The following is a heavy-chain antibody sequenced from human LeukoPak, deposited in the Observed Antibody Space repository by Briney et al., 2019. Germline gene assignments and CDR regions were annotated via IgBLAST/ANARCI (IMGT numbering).Heavy chain of an antibody. D-gene: IGHD5-18*01. Sequence: ASVKVSCKASGYTFTGYYMHWVRQAAGQGLEWMGWINPNSGGTNYAQKFQGRVTMTRDTSISTAYMELSRLRSDDTAVYYCARDIRSHTAMINDAFDIWGQGTMVTVSS. CDR3: ARDIRSHTAMINDAFDI. V-gene: IGHV1-2*02. CDR2: INPNSGGT. CDR1: GYTFTGYY. J-gene: IGHJ3*02.